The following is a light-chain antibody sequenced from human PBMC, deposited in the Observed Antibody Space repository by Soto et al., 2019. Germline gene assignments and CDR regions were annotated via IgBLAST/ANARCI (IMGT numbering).Light chain of an antibody. CDR1: QGIRSY. J-gene: IGKJ4*01. CDR2: LAS. CDR3: QYLNSFPLS. V-gene: IGKV1-9*01. Sequence: DIQLTQSPASLSASVGDRATITYRASQGIRSYLAWYQQKPGKAPKLLIFLASTLQSGVPSRFSGSGSGTDFSLTINSLQPEDVATYYCQYLNSFPLSFGGGTKVDIK.